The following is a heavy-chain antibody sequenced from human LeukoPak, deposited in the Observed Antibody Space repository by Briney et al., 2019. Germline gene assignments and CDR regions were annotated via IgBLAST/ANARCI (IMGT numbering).Heavy chain of an antibody. J-gene: IGHJ4*02. V-gene: IGHV3-48*01. CDR3: ARVRREMATIFFDY. D-gene: IGHD5-24*01. CDR1: GFTFSSYS. CDR2: ISSSSSTI. Sequence: TGGSLRLSCAASGFTFSSYSMNWVRQAPGKGLEWVSYISSSSSTIYYADSVKGRFTISRDNAKNSLYLQMNSLRAEDTAVYYCARVRREMATIFFDYWGQGTLVTVSS.